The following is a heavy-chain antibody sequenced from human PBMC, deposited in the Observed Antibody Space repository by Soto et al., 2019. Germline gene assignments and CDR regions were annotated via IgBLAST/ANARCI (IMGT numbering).Heavy chain of an antibody. Sequence: PGGPLRLSCAASGFTFSNYWMTWVRQAPGKGLEWVASIKQDGGEKYYVDSVKGRFAISRDNAKNSLYLQMNSLRAEDTAVYYCARQGPLLGYCESTSCHYDYWGQGTLVTVSS. J-gene: IGHJ4*02. V-gene: IGHV3-7*02. CDR2: IKQDGGEK. CDR1: GFTFSNYW. CDR3: ARQGPLLGYCESTSCHYDY. D-gene: IGHD2-2*01.